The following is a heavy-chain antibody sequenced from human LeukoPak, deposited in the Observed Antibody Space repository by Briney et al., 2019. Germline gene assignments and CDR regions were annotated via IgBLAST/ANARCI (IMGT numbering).Heavy chain of an antibody. Sequence: GGSLRLSCTASGFDFSSYAMSWVRQAPGKGLEWVSVISGSGGSTYHADSVKGRFTISRDNSKNTLFLQMNSLRAEDTAVYYCAAFDFDYWGQGTLVTVSS. CDR1: GFDFSSYA. CDR2: ISGSGGST. CDR3: AAFDFDY. D-gene: IGHD2/OR15-2a*01. V-gene: IGHV3-23*01. J-gene: IGHJ4*02.